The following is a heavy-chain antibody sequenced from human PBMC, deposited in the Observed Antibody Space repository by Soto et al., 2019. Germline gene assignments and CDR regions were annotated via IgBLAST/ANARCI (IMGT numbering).Heavy chain of an antibody. V-gene: IGHV4-31*03. CDR2: IYYSGTT. Sequence: QVQLQESGPGLVKPSQTLSLTCTVSGGSISSGGYYWSWIRQHPGKGLEWIGYIYYSGTTYYNPSLKSRVTISVETSKNQFSLKLSSVTAADPAVYYCATDNSGYGYFDYWGQGTLVTVSS. J-gene: IGHJ4*02. CDR1: GGSISSGGYY. CDR3: ATDNSGYGYFDY. D-gene: IGHD5-12*01.